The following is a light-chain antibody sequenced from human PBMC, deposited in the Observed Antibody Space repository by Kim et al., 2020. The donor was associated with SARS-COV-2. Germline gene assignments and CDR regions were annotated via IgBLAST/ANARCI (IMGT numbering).Light chain of an antibody. CDR2: GAS. CDR1: PSVSSSY. V-gene: IGKV3-20*01. CDR3: QQYGSSPPIT. J-gene: IGKJ4*01. Sequence: EIVWTQSPGTLSLSPGERATLSCRASPSVSSSYLAWYQQKPGQAPRLLIYGASSRATGIPDRFSGSGSGTDFTLTISRLEPEDFAVYYCQQYGSSPPITFGGGTKVDIK.